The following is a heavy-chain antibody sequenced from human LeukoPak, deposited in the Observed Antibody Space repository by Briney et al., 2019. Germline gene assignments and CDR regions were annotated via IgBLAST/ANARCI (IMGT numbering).Heavy chain of an antibody. CDR2: ISSSDSAK. V-gene: IGHV3-48*03. CDR3: AIDRLGTGVVFDN. Sequence: GGSLRLSCAASGFTFSSYEMNWVRQAPGKGLEWLSYISSSDSAKYYADSVKGRFTISRDNAKNSLYLQMNSLRAEDTAVYYCAIDRLGTGVVFDNWGQGTLVTVSS. D-gene: IGHD6-19*01. J-gene: IGHJ4*02. CDR1: GFTFSSYE.